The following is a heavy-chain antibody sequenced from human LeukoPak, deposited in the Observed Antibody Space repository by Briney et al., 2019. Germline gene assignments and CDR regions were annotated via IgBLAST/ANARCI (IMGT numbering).Heavy chain of an antibody. D-gene: IGHD3-16*01. Sequence: GESLKISCKGSGYSFTGYWIGWVRQMPGKGLEWMGIIYPGDSDTKYSPSFQGQVTISADKSISTAYLQWSSLKASDTAMYYCARQGESYSALVWDFDYWGQGTLVTVSS. V-gene: IGHV5-51*01. J-gene: IGHJ4*02. CDR3: ARQGESYSALVWDFDY. CDR1: GYSFTGYW. CDR2: IYPGDSDT.